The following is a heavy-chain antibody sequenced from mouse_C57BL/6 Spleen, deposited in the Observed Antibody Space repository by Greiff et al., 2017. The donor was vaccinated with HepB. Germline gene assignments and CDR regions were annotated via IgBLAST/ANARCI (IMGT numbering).Heavy chain of an antibody. V-gene: IGHV5-12*01. CDR1: GFTFSDYY. CDR3: ARSYYDYAPFAY. D-gene: IGHD2-4*01. Sequence: DVMLVESGGGLVQPGGSLKLSCAASGFTFSDYYMYWVRQTPEKRLEWVAYISNGGGSTYYPDTVKGRFTISRDNAKNTLYLQMSRLKSEDTAMYYCARSYYDYAPFAYWGQGTLVTVSA. CDR2: ISNGGGST. J-gene: IGHJ3*01.